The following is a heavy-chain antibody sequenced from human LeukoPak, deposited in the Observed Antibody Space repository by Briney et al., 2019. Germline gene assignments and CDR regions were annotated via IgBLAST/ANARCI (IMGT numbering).Heavy chain of an antibody. J-gene: IGHJ5*02. D-gene: IGHD3-10*01. CDR1: GGSLSGYY. V-gene: IGHV4-34*01. Sequence: PSETLSLTCAVYGGSLSGYYWSWLRHPPGKALEGIGEINHSGSTNHNLSLKRRVTISLDTSKNQFSLKLSSVTAADTAVYYCARGSRLVRGVHNWFDPWGEGTLVTVSS. CDR2: INHSGST. CDR3: ARGSRLVRGVHNWFDP.